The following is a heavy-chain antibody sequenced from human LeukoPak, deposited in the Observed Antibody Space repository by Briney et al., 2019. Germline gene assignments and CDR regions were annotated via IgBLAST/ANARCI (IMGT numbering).Heavy chain of an antibody. CDR1: GGSFSSYA. D-gene: IGHD3-9*01. CDR3: GRDSRSLDWLYQIKDV. V-gene: IGHV1-69*01. J-gene: IGHJ6*04. Sequence: SVKVSCKASGGSFSSYAISWVRQAPGQGLEWMGGIIPIFGTANYAQKFQGRVTITADEYTSTAYMELCSLRSEDTAVYYCGRDSRSLDWLYQIKDVWGKGTTVTVSS. CDR2: IIPIFGTA.